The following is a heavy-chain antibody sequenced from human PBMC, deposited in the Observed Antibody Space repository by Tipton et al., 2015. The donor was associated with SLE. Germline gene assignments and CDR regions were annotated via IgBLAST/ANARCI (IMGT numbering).Heavy chain of an antibody. CDR1: GVSIMSGGYY. CDR3: ARDLGSPGNWFDP. V-gene: IGHV4-61*02. CDR2: IYSNGAT. J-gene: IGHJ5*02. D-gene: IGHD1-26*01. Sequence: LRLSCNVSGVSIMSGGYYWTWIRQPAGRGLEWIGRIYSNGATNYNPSLMSRVTISVNTPENQFSLKLTSVTAADTAVYYCARDLGSPGNWFDPRGQGTLVTVSS.